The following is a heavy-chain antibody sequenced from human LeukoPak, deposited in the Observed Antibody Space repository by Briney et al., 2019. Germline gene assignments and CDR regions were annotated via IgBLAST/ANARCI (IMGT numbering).Heavy chain of an antibody. V-gene: IGHV3-30-3*01. J-gene: IGHJ4*02. CDR3: ARDTGSQDSSSWYGAVDY. Sequence: PGRSLRLSCAASGFTFRSYAMHWVRQAPGKGLEWVAVISNDGTNKYYADSVRGRFTISRDNSKNTLYLQVNSLRVEDTAVYYCARDTGSQDSSSWYGAVDYWGQGTLVTVSS. D-gene: IGHD6-13*01. CDR2: ISNDGTNK. CDR1: GFTFRSYA.